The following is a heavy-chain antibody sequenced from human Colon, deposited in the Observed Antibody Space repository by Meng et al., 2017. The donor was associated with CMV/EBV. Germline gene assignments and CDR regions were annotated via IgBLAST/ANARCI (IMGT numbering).Heavy chain of an antibody. CDR1: GFNVSNNY. CDR3: ARGLTHLGGSTLRAFDY. Sequence: SWAASGFNVSNNYLNWVRQAPGKGLEWVSVIFSAGGSYYADSVKGRFTISRDISKNMVFLEMNGLTAEDTAVYYCARGLTHLGGSTLRAFDYWGQGTLVTVSS. J-gene: IGHJ4*02. V-gene: IGHV3-53*01. CDR2: IFSAGGS. D-gene: IGHD1-26*01.